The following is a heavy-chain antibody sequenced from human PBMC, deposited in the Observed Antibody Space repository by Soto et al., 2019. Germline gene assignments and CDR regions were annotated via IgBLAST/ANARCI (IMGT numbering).Heavy chain of an antibody. Sequence: ASVKVSCKASGYSFTDYHIHWVRQAPGQGLEWLGRINPKSGGASTAQKFQGWVTMTTDTSTSTASMELTRLTSDDTAIYYCARGDSTDCSNGVCSFFYNHDMDVWGQGTTVTVSS. D-gene: IGHD2-8*01. CDR3: ARGDSTDCSNGVCSFFYNHDMDV. V-gene: IGHV1-2*04. J-gene: IGHJ6*02. CDR2: INPKSGGA. CDR1: GYSFTDYH.